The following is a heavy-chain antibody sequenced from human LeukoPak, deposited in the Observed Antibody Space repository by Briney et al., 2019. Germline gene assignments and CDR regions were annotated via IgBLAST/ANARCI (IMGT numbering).Heavy chain of an antibody. CDR1: GYTFTSYD. J-gene: IGHJ5*02. D-gene: IGHD3-3*01. V-gene: IGHV1-8*03. CDR2: MNPNSGNT. CDR3: ARGGSVFWSGYYSWYNWFDP. Sequence: ASVKVSCKASGYTFTSYDINWVRQATGQGLEWMGWMNPNSGNTGYAQKFQGRVTITRNTSISTAYMELSSLRSGDTAVYYCARGGSVFWSGYYSWYNWFDPWGQGTLVTVSS.